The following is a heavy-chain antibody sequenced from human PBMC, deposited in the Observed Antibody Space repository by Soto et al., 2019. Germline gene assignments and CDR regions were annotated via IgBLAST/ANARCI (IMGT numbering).Heavy chain of an antibody. J-gene: IGHJ4*02. D-gene: IGHD2-8*01. V-gene: IGHV3-23*01. CDR1: GFTFSSYA. Sequence: EVQLLESGGGLVQPGGSLRLSCAASGFTFSSYAMSWVRQAPGKGLEWVSAISGSGGSTYYADSVKGRFTISRDNSKNTLYLQMNRLRAEDTAVYYCATGTRLMVYATPFDYWGQGTLVTVSS. CDR2: ISGSGGST. CDR3: ATGTRLMVYATPFDY.